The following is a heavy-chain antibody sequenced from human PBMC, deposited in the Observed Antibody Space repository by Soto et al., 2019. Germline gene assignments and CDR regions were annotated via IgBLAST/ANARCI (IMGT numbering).Heavy chain of an antibody. CDR1: GDTFAFHS. V-gene: IGHV1-69*02. J-gene: IGHJ4*02. CDR2: INPILSMS. Sequence: QVQLVQSGAEVKRPGSSVKVSCKASGDTFAFHSINWVRQAPGLGLEWMGRINPILSMSNYAQRFQGRVTMTADKSTSTAYMVLSRLRSEDTAIYYCATSYGSGYRAFDYWGQGDLVTVSS. D-gene: IGHD3-10*01. CDR3: ATSYGSGYRAFDY.